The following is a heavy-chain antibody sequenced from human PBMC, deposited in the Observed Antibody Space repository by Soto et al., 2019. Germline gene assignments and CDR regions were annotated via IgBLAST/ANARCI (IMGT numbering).Heavy chain of an antibody. CDR3: ARDQAMAQFDY. J-gene: IGHJ4*02. Sequence: QVQLVQSGAEVKKPGASVKVSCKASGYTFTSYGISWVRQAPGQGLEWMGWISAYNGNTKYAQNLQGRVTMTTDPSTSTAYMELRSLISDNTAVYYCARDQAMAQFDYWGQGTRVTVSS. D-gene: IGHD5-18*01. V-gene: IGHV1-18*01. CDR1: GYTFTSYG. CDR2: ISAYNGNT.